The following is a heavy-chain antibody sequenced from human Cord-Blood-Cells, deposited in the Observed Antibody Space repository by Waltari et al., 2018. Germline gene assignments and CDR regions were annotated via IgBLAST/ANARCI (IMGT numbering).Heavy chain of an antibody. Sequence: QVQLVQSGAEVKKPGASVKVSCKASGYTFTSYGISWVRQAPGQGLEWMGWISAYNGNTNYAQKLQGRVSRTTYTATSTAYRGLRSLRSDDTAVYYCAREGRFLEWLFDYWGQGTLVTVSS. CDR2: ISAYNGNT. CDR3: AREGRFLEWLFDY. V-gene: IGHV1-18*01. D-gene: IGHD3-3*01. CDR1: GYTFTSYG. J-gene: IGHJ4*02.